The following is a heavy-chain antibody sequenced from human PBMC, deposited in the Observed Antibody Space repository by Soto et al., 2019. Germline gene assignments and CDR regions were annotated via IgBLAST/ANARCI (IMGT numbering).Heavy chain of an antibody. Sequence: QVQLVQSGAEVKKPGSSVTVSCKASGGTFSCYTISWVRQAPGQGLEWMGGIIPIFGTANYAQKFQGRVTITADESTRTAYMELSSLRSEDTAVYYCARGNHRWLQLWYFDLWGRGTLVTVSS. J-gene: IGHJ2*01. V-gene: IGHV1-69*12. D-gene: IGHD5-12*01. CDR1: GGTFSCYT. CDR2: IIPIFGTA. CDR3: ARGNHRWLQLWYFDL.